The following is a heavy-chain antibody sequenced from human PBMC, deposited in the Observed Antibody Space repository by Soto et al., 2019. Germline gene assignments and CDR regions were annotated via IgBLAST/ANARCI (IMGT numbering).Heavy chain of an antibody. CDR1: GGSFSGYY. D-gene: IGHD4-17*01. CDR2: INHSGST. V-gene: IGHV4-34*01. Sequence: SETLSLTCAVYGGSFSGYYWSWIRQPPGKGLEWIGEINHSGSTNYNPSLKSRVTISVDTSKNQFSLKLSSVTAADTAVYYCARVKRSDYLSKYYFDYWGQGTLVTVSS. J-gene: IGHJ4*02. CDR3: ARVKRSDYLSKYYFDY.